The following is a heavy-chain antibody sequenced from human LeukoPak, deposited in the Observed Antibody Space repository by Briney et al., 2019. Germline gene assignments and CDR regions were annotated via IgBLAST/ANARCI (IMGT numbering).Heavy chain of an antibody. D-gene: IGHD4-17*01. CDR3: ARPSGAAVTTNYFDY. Sequence: GESLKISCQGSGYSFTSYWIAWVRQMPGEGLEWMGIIYPGDSDTRYSPSFQGQVSISADTSINTAYLQWNSLKASDTAMYYCARPSGAAVTTNYFDYWGQGTLVTVSS. J-gene: IGHJ4*02. V-gene: IGHV5-51*01. CDR2: IYPGDSDT. CDR1: GYSFTSYW.